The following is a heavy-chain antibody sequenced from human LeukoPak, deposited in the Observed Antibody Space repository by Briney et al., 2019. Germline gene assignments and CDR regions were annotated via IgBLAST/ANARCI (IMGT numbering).Heavy chain of an antibody. CDR3: ATGPPSQYCSSTSCYYNYFDY. D-gene: IGHD2-2*01. CDR2: FDPEDGET. CDR1: GYTFTELS. Sequence: ASVKVSCKVSGYTFTELSMHWVRQAPGKGLEWMGGFDPEDGETIYAQKFQGRVTMTEDTSTDTAYMELSSLRSEDTAVYYCATGPPSQYCSSTSCYYNYFDYWGQGTLVTVSS. V-gene: IGHV1-24*01. J-gene: IGHJ4*02.